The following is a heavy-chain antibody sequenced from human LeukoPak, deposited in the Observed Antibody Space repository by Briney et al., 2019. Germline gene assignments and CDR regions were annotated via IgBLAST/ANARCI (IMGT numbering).Heavy chain of an antibody. Sequence: PGGSLRLSCAASGFTFNSHWMSWVRQAPGKGLEWVAGISGSGGSTNYAESVKGRFTISRDNRKNTLFLQMNSLRAEDTAVYFCAKRGVVIRVILVGFHKEAYYFDSWGQGALVTVSS. D-gene: IGHD3-22*01. J-gene: IGHJ4*02. CDR2: ISGSGGST. V-gene: IGHV3-23*01. CDR3: AKRGVVIRVILVGFHKEAYYFDS. CDR1: GFTFNSHW.